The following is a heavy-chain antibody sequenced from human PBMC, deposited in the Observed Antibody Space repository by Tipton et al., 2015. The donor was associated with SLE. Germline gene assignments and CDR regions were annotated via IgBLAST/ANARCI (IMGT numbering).Heavy chain of an antibody. CDR3: AGMSYPREGYFDY. CDR1: GGSISSSSYY. Sequence: TLSLTCTVSGGSISSSSYYWGWIRQPPGKGLEWIGSIYYSGSTYYSPSLKSRVTISVDTSKNQFSLKLSSVTAADTAVYYCAGMSYPREGYFDYWGQGTLVTVSS. J-gene: IGHJ4*02. V-gene: IGHV4-39*07. CDR2: IYYSGST. D-gene: IGHD1-26*01.